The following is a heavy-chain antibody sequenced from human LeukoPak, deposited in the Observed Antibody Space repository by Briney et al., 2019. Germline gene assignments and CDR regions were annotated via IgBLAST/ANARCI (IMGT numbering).Heavy chain of an antibody. CDR2: INHSGST. J-gene: IGHJ4*02. V-gene: IGHV4-34*01. CDR3: ARGEMDCSSTSCYVYYFDY. Sequence: SETLSLTCAVYGGSFSGYYWSWIRQPPGKGLEWIGEINHSGSTNYNPSLKSRVTISVDTSKNQFPLKLSSVTAADTAVYYCARGEMDCSSTSCYVYYFDYWGQGTLVTVSS. CDR1: GGSFSGYY. D-gene: IGHD2-2*01.